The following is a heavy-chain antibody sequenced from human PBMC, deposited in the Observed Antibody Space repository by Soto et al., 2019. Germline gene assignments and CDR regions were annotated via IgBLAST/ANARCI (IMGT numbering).Heavy chain of an antibody. D-gene: IGHD6-19*01. V-gene: IGHV3-23*01. CDR1: GFTFSAYA. J-gene: IGHJ6*02. CDR3: AKGGTSSGPYYYGMDV. CDR2: ISGGGGDT. Sequence: EVQLLESGGGLVQPGGSLRLSCAASGFTFSAYAMSWVRQAPGKGLQWVSAISGGGGDTYYADSVKGRFTISRDNSKNTLYLQMHSLRAEDTAVYYCAKGGTSSGPYYYGMDVWGHGTTVTVSS.